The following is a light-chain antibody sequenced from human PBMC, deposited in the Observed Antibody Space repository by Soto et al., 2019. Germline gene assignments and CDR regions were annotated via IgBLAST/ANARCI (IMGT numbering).Light chain of an antibody. CDR2: WAS. CDR1: QSVLYSSSKKRY. J-gene: IGKJ2*01. V-gene: IGKV4-1*01. Sequence: DIVMTQSPDSLAVSLGEMATINCKSSQSVLYSSSKKRYLAWLQQKPGQPPKLLIYWASTRDSGVPERFSGSGSGTDFTLTISSLQAEDVAIYYCQQYYTTPYTFGQGTRLEIK. CDR3: QQYYTTPYT.